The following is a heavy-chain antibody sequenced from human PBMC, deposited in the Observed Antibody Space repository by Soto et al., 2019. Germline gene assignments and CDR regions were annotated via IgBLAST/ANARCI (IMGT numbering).Heavy chain of an antibody. CDR1: GYTFASYA. V-gene: IGHV1-18*01. Sequence: QVQLVQSGAEVKKPGASVKVSCKASGYTFASYAISWMRQAPGQGLEWMGWISAYNGNTNYAQKLQGRVTMTTDTSTCTAYTELRSLRSDGPAAYYWATHPPPPHSWGQGTLVTVPS. CDR3: ATHPPPPHS. J-gene: IGHJ4*02. CDR2: ISAYNGNT.